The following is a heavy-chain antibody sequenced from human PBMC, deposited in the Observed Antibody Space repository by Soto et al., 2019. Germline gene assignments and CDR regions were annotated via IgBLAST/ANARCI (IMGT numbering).Heavy chain of an antibody. CDR2: IIPIFGTA. V-gene: IGHV1-69*06. J-gene: IGHJ3*02. D-gene: IGHD3-22*01. CDR1: GGTFRSYA. CDR3: ARDQYDSSGDAFDI. Sequence: ASVKVSCKASGGTFRSYAISWVRQAPGQGLEWMGGIIPIFGTANYAQKFQGRVTITADKSTSTAYMELSSLRSEDTAVYYCARDQYDSSGDAFDIWGQGTMVTVSS.